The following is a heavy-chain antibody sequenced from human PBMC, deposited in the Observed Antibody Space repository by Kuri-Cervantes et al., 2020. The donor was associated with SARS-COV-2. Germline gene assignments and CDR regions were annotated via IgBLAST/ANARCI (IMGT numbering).Heavy chain of an antibody. Sequence: SETLSLTCTVSGGSISSYYWSWIRQPPGKGLEWIGYIYYSGSTNYNPSLKSRVTISVDTSKNQFSLKLSSVTAPDTAVYYCARDGSVARYPRTAFDIWGQGTMVTVSS. CDR1: GGSISSYY. CDR3: ARDGSVARYPRTAFDI. CDR2: IYYSGST. D-gene: IGHD3-9*01. J-gene: IGHJ3*02. V-gene: IGHV4-59*12.